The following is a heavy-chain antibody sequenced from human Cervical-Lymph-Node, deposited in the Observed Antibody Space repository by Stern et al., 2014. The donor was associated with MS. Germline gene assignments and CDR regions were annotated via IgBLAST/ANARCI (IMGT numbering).Heavy chain of an antibody. Sequence: QVQLVQSGAKMERPGASVRVSCKASGYDFTGFFIHWVRQVPGQGLEWMGRLHPNSGDPTYAQNFQDRVTLTSDTSIGTAYLELSRLTSADTAVYYCAREATRIIVGIDYWGQGTPVTVSS. D-gene: IGHD2/OR15-2a*01. CDR3: AREATRIIVGIDY. V-gene: IGHV1-2*06. CDR1: GYDFTGFF. J-gene: IGHJ4*02. CDR2: LHPNSGDP.